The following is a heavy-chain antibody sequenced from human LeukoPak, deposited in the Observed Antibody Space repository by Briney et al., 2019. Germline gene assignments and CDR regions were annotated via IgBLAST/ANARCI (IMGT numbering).Heavy chain of an antibody. Sequence: SVKVSCKASGGTFSSYAISWVRQAPGQGLEWMGGIIPIFGTANYAQKFQGGVTITTDESTSTAYMELSSLRSQDTAVYYCARSGVLLRFGDQEKATFDYWGQGTLVTVSS. CDR1: GGTFSSYA. D-gene: IGHD3-10*01. J-gene: IGHJ4*02. CDR2: IIPIFGTA. V-gene: IGHV1-69*05. CDR3: ARSGVLLRFGDQEKATFDY.